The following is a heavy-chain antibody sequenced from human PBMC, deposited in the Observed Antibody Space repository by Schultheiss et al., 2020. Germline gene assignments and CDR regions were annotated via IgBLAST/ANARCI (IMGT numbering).Heavy chain of an antibody. D-gene: IGHD6-19*01. V-gene: IGHV3-33*08. CDR2: IWYDGSNK. CDR1: GFTFSSYA. Sequence: GGSLRLSCAASGFTFSSYAMSWVRQAPGKGLEWVAVIWYDGSNKYYADSVKGRFTISRDNSKNTLYLQMNSLRAEDTAVYYCARDPVLQSGWYNWFDPWGHGTLVTVSS. J-gene: IGHJ5*02. CDR3: ARDPVLQSGWYNWFDP.